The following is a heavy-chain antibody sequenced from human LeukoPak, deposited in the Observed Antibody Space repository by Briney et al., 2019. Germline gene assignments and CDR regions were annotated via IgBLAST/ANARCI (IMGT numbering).Heavy chain of an antibody. V-gene: IGHV4-39*01. CDR1: GGFISSSSYY. CDR2: IYYSGST. CDR3: ARLIPYSSGWALSFYFDY. J-gene: IGHJ4*02. D-gene: IGHD6-19*01. Sequence: SETLSLTCTVSGGFISSSSYYWGWIRQPPGKGLEWIGSIYYSGSTYYNPSLKSRVTISVDTSKNQFSLKLSSVTAADTAVYYCARLIPYSSGWALSFYFDYWGQGTLVTVSS.